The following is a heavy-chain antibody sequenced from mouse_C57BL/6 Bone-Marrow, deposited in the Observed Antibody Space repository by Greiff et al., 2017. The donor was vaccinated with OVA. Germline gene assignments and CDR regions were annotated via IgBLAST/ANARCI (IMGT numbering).Heavy chain of an antibody. CDR1: GYTFTNYW. D-gene: IGHD2-3*01. J-gene: IGHJ2*01. Sequence: VQLQQSGAELVRPGTSVKMSCKASGYTFTNYWIGWAKQRPGHGLEWIGDIYPGGGYTNYQEKLKGKATLTADNSSSTSYMQFSSLTSEDSAIYYCARQRWLLPDYWGQGTTLTVSS. CDR2: IYPGGGYT. V-gene: IGHV1-63*01. CDR3: ARQRWLLPDY.